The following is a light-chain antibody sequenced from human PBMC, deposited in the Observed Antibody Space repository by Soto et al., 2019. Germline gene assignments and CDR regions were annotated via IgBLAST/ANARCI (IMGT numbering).Light chain of an antibody. CDR2: GAS. CDR3: QQYGGSPFT. V-gene: IGKV3-20*01. Sequence: EIVLTQSPGTLSLSPRERATLSCRASQSIFNNYLAWYQQKPGQAPRLLVYGASFSATGIPDRFSGSGSGTDFTLTISRLESEDFAVYYCQQYGGSPFTFGQGTRLEIK. CDR1: QSIFNNY. J-gene: IGKJ2*01.